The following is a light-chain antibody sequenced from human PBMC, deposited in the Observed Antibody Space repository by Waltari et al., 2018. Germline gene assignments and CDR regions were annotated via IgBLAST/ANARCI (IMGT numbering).Light chain of an antibody. J-gene: IGKJ1*01. CDR3: QQYNNYPRT. CDR1: QSISSW. Sequence: DIQMTQSPSTLSPSVGDRVTVTYRASQSISSWLAWYQQKPGKAPKLLIYKASSLESGVPSRFSGSGSGTEFTLTISSLQPDDFATYYCQQYNNYPRTFGQGTKVEIK. V-gene: IGKV1-5*03. CDR2: KAS.